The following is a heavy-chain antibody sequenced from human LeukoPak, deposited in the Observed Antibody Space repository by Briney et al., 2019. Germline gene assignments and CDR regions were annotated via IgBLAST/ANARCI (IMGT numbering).Heavy chain of an antibody. CDR1: GFTFSSYE. V-gene: IGHV3-21*05. CDR2: ISSSSSYI. CDR3: AREANWNADWFGP. Sequence: KPGGSLRLSCAASGFTFSSYEMNWVRQAPGKGLEWVSYISSSSSYIYYADSVKGRFTISRDNAKNSLYLQMNSLRAEDTAVYYCAREANWNADWFGPWGQGTLVTVSS. J-gene: IGHJ5*02. D-gene: IGHD1-20*01.